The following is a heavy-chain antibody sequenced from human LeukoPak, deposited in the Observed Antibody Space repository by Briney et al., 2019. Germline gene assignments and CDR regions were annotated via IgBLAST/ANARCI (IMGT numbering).Heavy chain of an antibody. D-gene: IGHD6-6*01. CDR1: GGSFSGYY. Sequence: SETLSLTCAVYGGSFSGYYWSWIRQPPGKGLEWIGEINHSGSTNYNPSLKSRVTISVDTSKNQFSLKLSSVTAADTAVYYCARYKQLARGYWGQGTLVTVSS. CDR2: INHSGST. V-gene: IGHV4-34*01. CDR3: ARYKQLARGY. J-gene: IGHJ4*02.